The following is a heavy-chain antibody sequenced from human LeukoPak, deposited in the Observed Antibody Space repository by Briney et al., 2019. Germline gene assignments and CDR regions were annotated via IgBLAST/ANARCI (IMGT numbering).Heavy chain of an antibody. CDR3: TDILRL. CDR2: VSNDGNKT. J-gene: IGHJ4*02. V-gene: IGHV3-30*04. CDR1: GFIFSNYP. Sequence: GRSLRLSCTVSGFIFSNYPMHWVRQSPGKELEWVAVVSNDGNKTNYAQSVRGRFSISRDNSKNMMYLQMSSLRPEGTAMYFCTDILRLWGQGSLVTVSA. D-gene: IGHD3-9*01.